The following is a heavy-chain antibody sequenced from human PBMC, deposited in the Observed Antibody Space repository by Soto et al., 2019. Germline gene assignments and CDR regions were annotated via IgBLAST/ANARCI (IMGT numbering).Heavy chain of an antibody. V-gene: IGHV1-69*01. CDR1: GGTFSSYA. Sequence: QVQLVQSGAEVKKPGSSVKVSCKASGGTFSSYAISWVRQAPGQGLEWMGGIIHIFGTAYYAQKLQGRVTITADESTSTAYMELSSLRPEDTAVYYCAREFYYDSSGYPLGDYYYYGMDVWGQGTTVTVSS. J-gene: IGHJ6*02. CDR2: IIHIFGTA. CDR3: AREFYYDSSGYPLGDYYYYGMDV. D-gene: IGHD3-22*01.